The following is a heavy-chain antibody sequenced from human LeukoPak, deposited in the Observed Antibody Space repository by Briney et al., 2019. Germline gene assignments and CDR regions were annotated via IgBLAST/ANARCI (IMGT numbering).Heavy chain of an antibody. CDR2: ITSGGSDI. D-gene: IGHD4-23*01. J-gene: IGHJ4*02. V-gene: IGHV3-21*05. CDR1: GFGFSAAA. Sequence: NPGGSLRLSCGASGFGFSAAAMHWVRQAPGKGLEWVSYITSGGSDIAYADSVKGRFTISRDNANNTLFLQMSSLRVEDTAVYYCARLITYGGRDYWGQGTLVNVSS. CDR3: ARLITYGGRDY.